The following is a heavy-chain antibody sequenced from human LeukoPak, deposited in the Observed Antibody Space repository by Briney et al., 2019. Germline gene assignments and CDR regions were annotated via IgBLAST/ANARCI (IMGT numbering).Heavy chain of an antibody. V-gene: IGHV1-18*01. CDR3: VRRDYGDY. Sequence: GASVKVSCKASGCTFTSYGISWVRQAPGQGLEWMGWISAYNGNTNYAQKLQDRVTMTTDTSTRTAYMELRSLRFDDTAVYYCVRRDYGDYWGQGTLVTVSS. J-gene: IGHJ4*02. CDR1: GCTFTSYG. CDR2: ISAYNGNT.